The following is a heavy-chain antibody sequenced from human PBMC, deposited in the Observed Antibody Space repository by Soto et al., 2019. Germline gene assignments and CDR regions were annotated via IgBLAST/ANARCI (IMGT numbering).Heavy chain of an antibody. V-gene: IGHV4-30-4*01. CDR2: IYYSGST. D-gene: IGHD3-3*01. CDR3: ARDQMEQYYDFWSGYYTGPQGMDV. J-gene: IGHJ6*02. CDR1: GGSIISGDYY. Sequence: SETLSLTCTVSGGSIISGDYYWSWIRQPPGKGLEWIGYIYYSGSTYYNPSLKSRVTISVDTSKNHFSLKLSSVTAADTAVYLCARDQMEQYYDFWSGYYTGPQGMDVWGQGRTVPVPS.